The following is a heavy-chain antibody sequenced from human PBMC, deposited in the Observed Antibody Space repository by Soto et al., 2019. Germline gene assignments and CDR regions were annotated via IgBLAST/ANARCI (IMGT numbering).Heavy chain of an antibody. CDR3: ARGNPFNYAGFDV. CDR2: MNAKSGDT. Sequence: QAHLEQSGAELKRPGASVKVSCKASGYTFSDFDINWLRQASGQGPEWMGWMNAKSGDTFFAQRFQGKFNMTWDTSLGTAYMEVGSLTSDDTAIYYCARGNPFNYAGFDVWGQGTTVAVSS. CDR1: GYTFSDFD. J-gene: IGHJ6*02. V-gene: IGHV1-8*01. D-gene: IGHD3-16*01.